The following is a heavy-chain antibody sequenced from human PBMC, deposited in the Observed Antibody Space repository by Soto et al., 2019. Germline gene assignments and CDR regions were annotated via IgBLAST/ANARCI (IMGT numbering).Heavy chain of an antibody. V-gene: IGHV3-72*01. CDR1: GFTFSDHY. CDR3: AGSSSYYGMDV. CDR2: TRNKANSYTT. D-gene: IGHD6-6*01. J-gene: IGHJ6*02. Sequence: QPVGSLRLSCAASGFTFSDHYMDWVRQAPGKGLEWVGRTRNKANSYTTEYAASVKGRFTISRDDSKNSLYLQMNSLKTEDTAVYYCAGSSSYYGMDVWGQGTTVTVSS.